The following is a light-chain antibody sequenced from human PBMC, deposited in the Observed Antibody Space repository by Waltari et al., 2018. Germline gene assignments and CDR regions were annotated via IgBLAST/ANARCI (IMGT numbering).Light chain of an antibody. V-gene: IGKV3-20*01. CDR3: QQYGSSPPVWT. J-gene: IGKJ1*01. CDR1: QSVSSSY. CDR2: GAS. Sequence: EIVLTQSPGTLSLSPGERATLSCRASQSVSSSYLAWYQQKPGQAPRLLIYGASSRATGIPDRFSGSGSRTDFTLTISRLEPEDFAVYYCQQYGSSPPVWTFGQGTKVEIK.